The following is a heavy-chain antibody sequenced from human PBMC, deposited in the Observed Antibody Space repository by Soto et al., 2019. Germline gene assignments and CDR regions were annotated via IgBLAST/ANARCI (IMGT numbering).Heavy chain of an antibody. Sequence: QVQLQESGPGLVKPSQTLSLTCTVSGGSISSGDYYWSWIRQPPGKVLEWIGYIYYSGSTYYNPSLKSRDTISVDTPEDQFSPMLSTVTAADTAVYYCARAGISGYYSYWGQGTLVTVSS. CDR2: IYYSGST. CDR1: GGSISSGDYY. J-gene: IGHJ4*02. CDR3: ARAGISGYYSY. D-gene: IGHD5-12*01. V-gene: IGHV4-30-4*01.